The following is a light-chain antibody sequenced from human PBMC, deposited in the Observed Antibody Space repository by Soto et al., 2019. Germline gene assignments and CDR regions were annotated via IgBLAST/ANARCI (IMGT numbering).Light chain of an antibody. V-gene: IGKV1-12*01. CDR2: AAS. Sequence: DIQMTQSPSSVSASVGDRVTIAWRSSQGISSWLAWYQQKPGKAPKLLIFAASSLQSGVPSRFSGSGSGTDFTLTISSLQPEESAVYYCQQRHMWPITFGQGTRLEI. CDR3: QQRHMWPIT. J-gene: IGKJ5*01. CDR1: QGISSW.